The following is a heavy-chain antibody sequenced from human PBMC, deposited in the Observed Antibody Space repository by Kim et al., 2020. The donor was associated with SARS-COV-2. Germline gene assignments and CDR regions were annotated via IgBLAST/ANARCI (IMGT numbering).Heavy chain of an antibody. Sequence: ASVKVSCKASGYTFTSYDINWVRQATGQGLEWMGWMNPNSGNTGYAQKFQGRVTMTRNTSISTAYMELSSLRSEYTAVYYCARAKLVQGVFYYYYYMDVWGKGTTVTVSS. V-gene: IGHV1-8*01. CDR1: GYTFTSYD. CDR3: ARAKLVQGVFYYYYYMDV. CDR2: MNPNSGNT. D-gene: IGHD3-10*01. J-gene: IGHJ6*03.